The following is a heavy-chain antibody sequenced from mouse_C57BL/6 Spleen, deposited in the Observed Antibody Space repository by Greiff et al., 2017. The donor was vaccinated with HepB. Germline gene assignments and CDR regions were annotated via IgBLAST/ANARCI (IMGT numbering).Heavy chain of an antibody. V-gene: IGHV1-54*01. CDR2: INPGSGGT. CDR1: GYAFTNYL. CDR3: ARSYYGNSFAY. D-gene: IGHD2-1*01. J-gene: IGHJ3*01. Sequence: LQQSGAELVRPGTSVKVSCKASGYAFTNYLIEWVKQRPGQGLEWIGVINPGSGGTNYNEKFKGKATLTADKSSSTAYMQLSSLTSEDSAVYFCARSYYGNSFAYWGQGTLVTVSA.